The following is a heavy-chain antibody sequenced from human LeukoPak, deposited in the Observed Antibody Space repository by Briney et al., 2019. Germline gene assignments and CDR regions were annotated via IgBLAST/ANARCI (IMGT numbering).Heavy chain of an antibody. D-gene: IGHD3-22*01. CDR2: ISGSGGST. Sequence: GGSLRLSCAASGFTFSSYAMSWVRQAPGKGLEWVSAISGSGGSTYYADSVKGRFTISRDNSKNTLYLQMNSLKTEDTAVYYCTTEITMIVVVITLADYWGQGTLVTVSS. V-gene: IGHV3-23*01. J-gene: IGHJ4*02. CDR1: GFTFSSYA. CDR3: TTEITMIVVVITLADY.